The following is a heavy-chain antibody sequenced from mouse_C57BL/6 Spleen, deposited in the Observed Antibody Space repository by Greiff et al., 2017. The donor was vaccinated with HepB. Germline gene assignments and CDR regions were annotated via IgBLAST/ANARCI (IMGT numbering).Heavy chain of an antibody. CDR2: IDPETGGT. Sequence: QVQLQQSGAELVRPGASVTLSCKASGYTFTDYEMHWVKQTPVHGLEWIGAIDPETGGTAYNQKFKGKAILTAAKSSSTAYMELRSLTSEDSAVYYCTRGVGITTVYFDYWGQGTTLTVSS. D-gene: IGHD1-1*01. J-gene: IGHJ2*01. CDR1: GYTFTDYE. V-gene: IGHV1-15*01. CDR3: TRGVGITTVYFDY.